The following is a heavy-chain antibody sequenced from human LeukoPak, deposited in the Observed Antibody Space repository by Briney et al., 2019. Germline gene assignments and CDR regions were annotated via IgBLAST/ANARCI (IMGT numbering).Heavy chain of an antibody. Sequence: GGSLRLSCAASGFTLSTYWMTWVRQAPGKGLEWVANIKQDGSEKYYVDSVKGGSTISRDNAKKLLYLQMNSLRVEDTAVYYCARDRGSSGRLGRFDNWGQGTLVTVSP. CDR1: GFTLSTYW. CDR2: IKQDGSEK. D-gene: IGHD6-19*01. J-gene: IGHJ4*02. V-gene: IGHV3-7*01. CDR3: ARDRGSSGRLGRFDN.